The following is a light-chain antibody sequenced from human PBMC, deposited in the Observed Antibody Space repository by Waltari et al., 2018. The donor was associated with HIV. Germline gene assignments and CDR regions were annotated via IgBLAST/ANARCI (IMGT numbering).Light chain of an antibody. Sequence: QTVVTQEPSLTVSQGGTATHTCATSTEPVTRDYYANWFQQKPGQAPRPLIYDIDHKHSWTPARFSGSLLGGKAALTLSAVQPEDEAEYYCLLYYGGAWVFGGGTKLTVL. CDR3: LLYYGGAWV. J-gene: IGLJ3*02. CDR1: TEPVTRDYY. V-gene: IGLV7-43*01. CDR2: DID.